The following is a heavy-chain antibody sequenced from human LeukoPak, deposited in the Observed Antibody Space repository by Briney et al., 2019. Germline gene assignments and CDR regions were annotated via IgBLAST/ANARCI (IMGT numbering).Heavy chain of an antibody. J-gene: IGHJ4*02. V-gene: IGHV4-39*01. Sequence: LETLSLTCTVSGGSISSSSYYWGWIRQPQGKGLEWIGSIYYSGSTYYNPSLKSRVTISVDTSKNQFSLKLRSVTAADTAVYYCARRSRYIAVAGPDYWGQGTLVTVSS. D-gene: IGHD6-19*01. CDR3: ARRSRYIAVAGPDY. CDR2: IYYSGST. CDR1: GGSISSSSYY.